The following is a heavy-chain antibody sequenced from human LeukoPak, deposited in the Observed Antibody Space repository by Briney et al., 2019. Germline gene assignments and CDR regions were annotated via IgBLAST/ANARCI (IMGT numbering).Heavy chain of an antibody. CDR3: ARSDTVATPSYTY. J-gene: IGHJ4*02. D-gene: IGHD5-12*01. CDR2: ISASGYTT. Sequence: PGGSLRLSCAASGFTLSSYAMSWVRQAPGKGLDGVSGISASGYTTYNADSVKGRFTISRDNSKNTVYLQMNSLRADDTAVYYCARSDTVATPSYTYWGQGTLVTVSS. V-gene: IGHV3-23*01. CDR1: GFTLSSYA.